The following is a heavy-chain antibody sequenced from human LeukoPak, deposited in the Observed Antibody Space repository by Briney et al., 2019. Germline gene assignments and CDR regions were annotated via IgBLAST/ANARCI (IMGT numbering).Heavy chain of an antibody. D-gene: IGHD3-10*01. CDR1: GYTFTGYY. CDR3: ARSKGRWFGEPAQF. CDR2: INPNSGGT. J-gene: IGHJ4*02. Sequence: GASVKVSCKASGYTFTGYYMHWVRQAPGQGLEWMGWINPNSGGTNYAQKFQGRVTMIRDTSISTAYMELSRLRSDDTAVYYCARSKGRWFGEPAQFWGQGTLVTVSS. V-gene: IGHV1-2*02.